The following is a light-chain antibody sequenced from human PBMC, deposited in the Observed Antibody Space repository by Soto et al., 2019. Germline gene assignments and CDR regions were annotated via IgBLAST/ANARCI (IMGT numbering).Light chain of an antibody. CDR1: QSVSSY. J-gene: IGKJ1*01. CDR2: EAS. Sequence: ERVMAQCPATLSVSRGERSTLSCRASQSVSSYLAWYQQKPGQAPRLLIYEASNRATGIPARFSGSGSGSYFTLAISSVEPAVFAFFLCQQRSNWPQTFGEGTKVDIK. CDR3: QQRSNWPQT. V-gene: IGKV3-11*01.